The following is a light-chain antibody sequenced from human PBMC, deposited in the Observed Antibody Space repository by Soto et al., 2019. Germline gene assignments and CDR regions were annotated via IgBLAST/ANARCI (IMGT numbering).Light chain of an antibody. CDR1: QSVSSN. V-gene: IGKV3-15*01. Sequence: EIVMTHSPATLSVSPGERATLSCRASQSVSSNLAWYQQKPGQAPRLLIYGASTRATGIPARFSGSGSGTDVALRGGSLQSEDFAVHYGQQYNNWPPINTVGQGTKVDIK. CDR3: QQYNNWPPINT. CDR2: GAS. J-gene: IGKJ2*01.